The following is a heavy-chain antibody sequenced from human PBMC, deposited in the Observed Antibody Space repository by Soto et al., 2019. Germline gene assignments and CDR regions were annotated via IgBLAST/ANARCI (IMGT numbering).Heavy chain of an antibody. CDR1: GGSISCSGYS. D-gene: IGHD3-10*01. CDR2: IYHSGTF. V-gene: IGHV4-30-2*01. Sequence: TLARTCAVSGGSISCSGYSWSWIRQPPVVVLEWIGYIYHSGTFLKHPSLKTRLTMSLDRSNNQFSLTLNSVTAADTAAYYCARDHFYSRSGSYNNRMFDPWAHGTQVNVSS. J-gene: IGHJ5*02. CDR3: ARDHFYSRSGSYNNRMFDP.